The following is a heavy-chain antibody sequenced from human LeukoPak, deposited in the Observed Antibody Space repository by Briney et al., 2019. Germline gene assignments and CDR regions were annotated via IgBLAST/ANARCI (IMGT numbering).Heavy chain of an antibody. Sequence: SETLSLTCTVSGGSISSSSYYWGWIRQPPGKGLEWIGSIYYSGSTYYNPSLKSRVTISVDTSKNQFSLKLSSVTAADTAVYYCARGITMIVVVKAYGLRGPWFDPWGQGTLVTVSS. CDR3: ARGITMIVVVKAYGLRGPWFDP. J-gene: IGHJ5*02. CDR1: GGSISSSSYY. V-gene: IGHV4-39*07. D-gene: IGHD3-22*01. CDR2: IYYSGST.